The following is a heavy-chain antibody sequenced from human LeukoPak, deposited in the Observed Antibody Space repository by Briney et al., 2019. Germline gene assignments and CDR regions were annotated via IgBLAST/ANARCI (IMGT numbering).Heavy chain of an antibody. CDR1: GFTFSSYA. J-gene: IGHJ4*02. V-gene: IGHV3-66*01. CDR3: ARVIRWVAAFDY. Sequence: GGSLRLSCAASGFTFSSYAMHWVRQAPGKGLEWVSLIYSGGSTYYADSVKGRFTISRDNSKNTLYLQMNSLRAEDTAVYYCARVIRWVAAFDYWGQGTLVTVSS. D-gene: IGHD2-15*01. CDR2: IYSGGST.